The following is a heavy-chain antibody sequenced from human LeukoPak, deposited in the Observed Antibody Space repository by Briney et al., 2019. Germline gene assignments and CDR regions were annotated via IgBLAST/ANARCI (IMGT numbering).Heavy chain of an antibody. Sequence: GGSLRLSCAASGFTFSSHGMHWVRQAPGKGLEWVANIKQDGSEKSYVGSVTGRFTISRDNAKNSLYMQMNSLRAEDTAVYYCVRQRRYCSGDSCYQRTFDYWGQGTLVTVSS. CDR3: VRQRRYCSGDSCYQRTFDY. CDR1: GFTFSSHG. J-gene: IGHJ4*02. CDR2: IKQDGSEK. D-gene: IGHD2-15*01. V-gene: IGHV3-7*01.